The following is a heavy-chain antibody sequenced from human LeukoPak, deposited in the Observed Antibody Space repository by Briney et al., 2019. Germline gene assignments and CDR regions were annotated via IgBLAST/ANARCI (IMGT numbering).Heavy chain of an antibody. CDR2: INPSGGST. CDR3: ARGSTSHKNANFDY. D-gene: IGHD2-2*01. V-gene: IGHV1-46*01. CDR1: GYTFTSYY. J-gene: IGHJ4*02. Sequence: ASVKVSCKASGYTFTSYYMHWVRQAPGQGLEWMGIINPSGGSTSYAQKLQGRVTMTTDTSTSTAYMELRSLRSDDTAVYYCARGSTSHKNANFDYWGQGTLVTVSS.